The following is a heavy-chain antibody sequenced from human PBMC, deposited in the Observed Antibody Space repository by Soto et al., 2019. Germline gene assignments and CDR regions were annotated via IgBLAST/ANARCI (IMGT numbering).Heavy chain of an antibody. V-gene: IGHV3-33*01. CDR3: ASAGQQLVWYFDY. J-gene: IGHJ4*01. CDR2: IWYDGSKK. D-gene: IGHD6-13*01. Sequence: GGSLRLSCAASGFIFNNYGIHWVRQAPGKGLEWVAVIWYDGSKKYYADSVKGRFTISRDSSKNTVDLEMNSLRVEDTAVYHCASAGQQLVWYFDYWGHGTLVTVSS. CDR1: GFIFNNYG.